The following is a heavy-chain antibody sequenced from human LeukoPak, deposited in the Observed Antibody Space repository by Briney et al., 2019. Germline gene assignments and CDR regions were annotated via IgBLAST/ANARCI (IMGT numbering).Heavy chain of an antibody. D-gene: IGHD5-18*01. J-gene: IGHJ4*02. CDR3: AKDRGGYKDY. V-gene: IGHV3-30*02. CDR2: IRFDGSNK. CDR1: GFTFSSYG. Sequence: PGGSLRLSCAASGFTFSSYGMHWVRQAPGKGLEWVAFIRFDGSNKYYADSVKGRFTISRDDSKNTLYLQMNSRRAEDTAVYYCAKDRGGYKDYWGQGTLVTVSS.